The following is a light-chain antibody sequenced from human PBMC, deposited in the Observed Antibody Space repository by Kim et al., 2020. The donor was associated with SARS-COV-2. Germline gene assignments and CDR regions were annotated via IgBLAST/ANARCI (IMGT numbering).Light chain of an antibody. V-gene: IGLV2-23*02. J-gene: IGLJ3*02. CDR1: SSDVGSYNL. CDR3: CSYAGSWV. Sequence: QSALTQPASVSGSPGQSITISCTGTSSDVGSYNLVSWYQQHPGKAPKLMIYEVGKRPSGVSNRFSGSKSGNTASLTISGLQAEDEADYYCCSYAGSWVFGGGTQLTVL. CDR2: EVG.